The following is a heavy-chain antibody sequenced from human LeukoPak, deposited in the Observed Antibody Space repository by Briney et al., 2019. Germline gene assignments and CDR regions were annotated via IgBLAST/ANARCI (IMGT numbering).Heavy chain of an antibody. CDR1: GGSFSGYY. CDR2: INHSGRT. CDR3: ARLGYAWPARY. J-gene: IGHJ4*02. V-gene: IGHV4-34*01. D-gene: IGHD5-18*01. Sequence: SETLSLTCAVYGGSFSGYYWSWIRQPPGKGLEWIGEINHSGRTNYNPSLKSRVTISVDTSKNQFSLKLSSVTAADTAVYYCARLGYAWPARYWGQGTLVTVSS.